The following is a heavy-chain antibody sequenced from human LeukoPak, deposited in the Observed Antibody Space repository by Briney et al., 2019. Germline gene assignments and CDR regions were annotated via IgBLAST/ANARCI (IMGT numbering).Heavy chain of an antibody. CDR1: GGSFSGYY. D-gene: IGHD3-10*01. Sequence: SETLSLTCAVYGGSFSGYYWSWIRQPPGKGLEWIGEINHSGSTNYNPSLKSRVTISVDTSKNQFSLKLSSVTAADTAVYYCARLLLWFGDYYFDYWGQGTLVTVSS. CDR3: ARLLLWFGDYYFDY. V-gene: IGHV4-34*01. CDR2: INHSGST. J-gene: IGHJ4*02.